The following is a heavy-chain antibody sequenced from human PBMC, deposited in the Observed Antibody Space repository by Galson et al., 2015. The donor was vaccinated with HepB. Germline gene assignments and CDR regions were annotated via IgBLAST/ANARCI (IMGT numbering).Heavy chain of an antibody. CDR3: ARCGAGSYYYYMDV. D-gene: IGHD1-26*01. CDR1: GYTFTSYD. Sequence: SVKVSCKASGYTFTSYDINWVRQATGQGLEWIGWMNPNSGNTGYAQKFQGRVTMTRNTSISTAYMELSSLRSEDTAVYYCARCGAGSYYYYMDVWGKGTTVTVSS. CDR2: MNPNSGNT. J-gene: IGHJ6*03. V-gene: IGHV1-8*01.